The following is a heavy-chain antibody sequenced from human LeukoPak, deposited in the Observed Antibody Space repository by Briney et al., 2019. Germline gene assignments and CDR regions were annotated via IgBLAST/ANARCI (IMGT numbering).Heavy chain of an antibody. CDR1: GYAFTSYY. CDR3: ARDESRYYYDSSGYYPPHFDY. V-gene: IGHV1-46*01. Sequence: ASVKVSCKASGYAFTSYYMHWVRQAPGQGLEWMGIINPSGGSTSYAQKFQGRVTITADESTSTAYMELSSLRSEDTAVYYCARDESRYYYDSSGYYPPHFDYWGQGTLVTVSS. J-gene: IGHJ4*02. D-gene: IGHD3-22*01. CDR2: INPSGGST.